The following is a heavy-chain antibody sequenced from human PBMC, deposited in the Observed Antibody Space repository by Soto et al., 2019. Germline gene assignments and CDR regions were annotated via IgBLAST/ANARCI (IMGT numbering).Heavy chain of an antibody. CDR1: GGSFGGYY. CDR2: INHSGST. J-gene: IGHJ6*02. V-gene: IGHV4-34*01. CDR3: ARVSVDTAMSNVHYYYGMDV. D-gene: IGHD5-18*01. Sequence: SETLSLTCAVYGGSFGGYYWSWIRQPPGKGLEWIGEINHSGSTNYNPSLKSRVTISVDTSKNQFSLKLSSVTAADTAVYYCARVSVDTAMSNVHYYYGMDVWGQGTTVTVSS.